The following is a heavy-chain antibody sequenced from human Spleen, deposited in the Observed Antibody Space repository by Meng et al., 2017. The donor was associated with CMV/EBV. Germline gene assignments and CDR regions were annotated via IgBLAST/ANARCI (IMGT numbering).Heavy chain of an antibody. CDR2: IRGSGGST. CDR3: AKFPSLVGTTREVGY. Sequence: GESLKISCAASGFTFSSYSMNWVRQAPGKGLEWVSTIRGSGGSTYYAGSVKGRFTISRDNSKNTLNLQMNSLRAEDTAVYYCAKFPSLVGTTREVGYWGQGTLVTVSS. V-gene: IGHV3-23*01. J-gene: IGHJ4*02. CDR1: GFTFSSYS. D-gene: IGHD1-26*01.